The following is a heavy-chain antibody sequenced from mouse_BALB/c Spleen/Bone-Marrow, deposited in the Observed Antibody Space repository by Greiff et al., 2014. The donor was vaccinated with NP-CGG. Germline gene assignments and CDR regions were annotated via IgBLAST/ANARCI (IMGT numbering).Heavy chain of an antibody. J-gene: IGHJ2*01. V-gene: IGHV1-87*01. CDR3: ASQGDYGSFDY. D-gene: IGHD1-1*02. CDR2: IYPGDGDT. CDR1: GYTFTSYW. Sequence: QVQLQQSGAELARPGASVKLSCKASGYTFTSYWMQWVKQRPGQGLEWIGAIYPGDGDTRYTQKFKGKATLTADKSSSTAYMQLSSLASEDSAVYYGASQGDYGSFDYWGQGTTLTVSS.